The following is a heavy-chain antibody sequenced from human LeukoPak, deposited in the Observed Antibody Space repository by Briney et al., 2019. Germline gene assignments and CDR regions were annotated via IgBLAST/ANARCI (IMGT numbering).Heavy chain of an antibody. V-gene: IGHV1-18*01. J-gene: IGHJ4*02. CDR2: ISAYNGKT. CDR1: GYTFTNYG. CDR3: ARKNSYGLDY. Sequence: ASVKVSCKASGYTFTNYGISWVRQAPGQGLELMGWISAYNGKTNYAQNLQDRVTMTTHTSTSTAYMELRSLRSDDTAIYYCARKNSYGLDYWGQGTLVTVSS. D-gene: IGHD5-18*01.